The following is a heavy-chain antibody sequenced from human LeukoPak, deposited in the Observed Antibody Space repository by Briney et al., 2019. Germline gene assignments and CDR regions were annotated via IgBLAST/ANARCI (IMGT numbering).Heavy chain of an antibody. CDR3: AKDPTSYYYGSGN. CDR1: GFTFSSFW. J-gene: IGHJ4*02. V-gene: IGHV3-7*01. Sequence: GGSLRLSCAASGFTFSSFWMSWVRQAPGKGLEWVANMNQDGSEKYYADSVKGRFAISRDDARKSLYLQMNSLRAEDTAVYYCAKDPTSYYYGSGNWGQGTLVTVSS. CDR2: MNQDGSEK. D-gene: IGHD3-10*01.